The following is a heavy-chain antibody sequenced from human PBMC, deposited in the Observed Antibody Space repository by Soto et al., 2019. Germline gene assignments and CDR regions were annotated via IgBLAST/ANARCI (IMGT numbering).Heavy chain of an antibody. Sequence: PGGSLRLSCAASGFSVSSNYMTWVRQAPGKGLEWVSVIYSGGNTYYAESVQGRFTISRDNSKNTLYLQMNSLRADDTAVYYCAKEGGAHGSGDTVRWLDAWGQGTLVTVSS. CDR1: GFSVSSNY. D-gene: IGHD2-21*02. CDR3: AKEGGAHGSGDTVRWLDA. J-gene: IGHJ5*02. V-gene: IGHV3-53*01. CDR2: IYSGGNT.